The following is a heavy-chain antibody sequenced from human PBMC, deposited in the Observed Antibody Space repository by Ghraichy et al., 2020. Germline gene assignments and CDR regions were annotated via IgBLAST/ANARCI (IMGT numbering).Heavy chain of an antibody. CDR1: GGSVSSGSYY. CDR3: ARDQKVGGGSYSNYYYYYGMDV. CDR2: IYYSGST. Sequence: SETLSLTCTVSGGSVSSGSYYWSWIRQPPGKGLEWIGYIYYSGSTNYNPSLKSRVTISVDTSKNQFSLKLSSVTAADTAVYYCARDQKVGGGSYSNYYYYYGMDVWGQGTTVTVSS. D-gene: IGHD1-26*01. V-gene: IGHV4-61*01. J-gene: IGHJ6*02.